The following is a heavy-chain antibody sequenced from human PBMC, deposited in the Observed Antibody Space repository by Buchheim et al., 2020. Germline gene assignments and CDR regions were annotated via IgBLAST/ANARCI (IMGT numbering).Heavy chain of an antibody. CDR2: TSGSGGST. Sequence: EVQLLESGGGLVQPGGSLRLSCAASGFTFSSYGMSWVRQAPGKGLEWVSGTSGSGGSTYYADSVKGRFTISRDNSKKQLDLQMNSPRAEDTAVYYCAKTSSYSPAYYMDVWGKGTT. V-gene: IGHV3-23*01. D-gene: IGHD5-18*01. CDR1: GFTFSSYG. J-gene: IGHJ6*03. CDR3: AKTSSYSPAYYMDV.